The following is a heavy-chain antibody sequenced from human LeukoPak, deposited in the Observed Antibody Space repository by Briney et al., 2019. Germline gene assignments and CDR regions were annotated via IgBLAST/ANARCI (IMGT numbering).Heavy chain of an antibody. CDR3: AKDLHSGVRGVRGIYYMDV. D-gene: IGHD3-10*01. CDR1: GFTFSSYG. V-gene: IGHV3-30*02. J-gene: IGHJ6*03. Sequence: SGGSLRLSCAASGFTFSSYGMHWVRQAPGQGLEWVAVIWYGGSNKYYGDSVKGRFTISRDNPKNTLYLQMNSLRAEDTAVYYCAKDLHSGVRGVRGIYYMDVWGKGTTVTVSS. CDR2: IWYGGSNK.